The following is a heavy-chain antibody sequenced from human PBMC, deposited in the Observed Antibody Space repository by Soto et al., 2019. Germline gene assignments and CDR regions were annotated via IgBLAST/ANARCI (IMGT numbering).Heavy chain of an antibody. CDR2: ISWNSGNI. CDR1: GFTFDDYA. D-gene: IGHD1-1*01. CDR3: AKDASITTTYLAH. Sequence: EVQLVESGGGLVQPGRSLRLSCAASGFTFDDYAMHWVRQAPGKGLEWVSSISWNSGNIDYADSVKGRFTVSRDNAKNSLYLHMSSLRSDDTALYYCAKDASITTTYLAHWGQGTLVTVSS. J-gene: IGHJ4*02. V-gene: IGHV3-9*01.